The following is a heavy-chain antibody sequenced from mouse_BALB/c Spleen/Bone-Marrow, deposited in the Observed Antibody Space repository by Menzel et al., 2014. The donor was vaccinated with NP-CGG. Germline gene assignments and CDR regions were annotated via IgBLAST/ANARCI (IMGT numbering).Heavy chain of an antibody. D-gene: IGHD1-1*01. CDR1: GDSITSGY. J-gene: IGHJ4*01. CDR2: ISYSGST. Sequence: EVQRVESGPSLVKPSQTLSLTCSVTGDSITSGYWNWIRKFPGNKLEYMGYISYSGSTYYNPSLKSRISITRDTSKNQYYLQLNAVTTEDAATYYCGGVLLRSYAMDYWGQGTSVTVSS. V-gene: IGHV3-8*02. CDR3: GGVLLRSYAMDY.